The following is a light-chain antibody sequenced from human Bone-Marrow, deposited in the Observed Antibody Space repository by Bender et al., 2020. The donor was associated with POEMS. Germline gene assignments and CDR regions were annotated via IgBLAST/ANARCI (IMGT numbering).Light chain of an antibody. CDR3: ASYAGSFTVV. Sequence: QSALTQPRSVSGSPGQSVTISCTGTRSDVGRYNFVSWYQQHPGKAPKVLIYDVSERPSGVPDRFSGSKSGRTASLTVSGLQAEDEADYYCASYAGSFTVVFGGGTKLTVL. V-gene: IGLV2-11*01. CDR2: DVS. CDR1: RSDVGRYNF. J-gene: IGLJ2*01.